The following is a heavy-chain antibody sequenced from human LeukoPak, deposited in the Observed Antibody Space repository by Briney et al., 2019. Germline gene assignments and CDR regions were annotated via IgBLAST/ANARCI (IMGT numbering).Heavy chain of an antibody. CDR3: ARGPTGTDQLGMDV. J-gene: IGHJ6*02. V-gene: IGHV4-34*01. D-gene: IGHD2-2*01. Sequence: SETLSLTCAVYGGSFSGYYWSLIRQPPGKGLEWIGEINHSGSTNYNPSLKSRVTISVDTSKNQFSLKLSSVTAADTAVYYCARGPTGTDQLGMDVWGQGTTVTVSS. CDR1: GGSFSGYY. CDR2: INHSGST.